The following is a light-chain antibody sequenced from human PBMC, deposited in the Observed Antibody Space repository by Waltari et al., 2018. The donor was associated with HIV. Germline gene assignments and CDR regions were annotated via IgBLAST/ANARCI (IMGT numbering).Light chain of an antibody. CDR2: DVN. J-gene: IGLJ3*02. Sequence: QSALTQPRSVSGSPGQSVTISCTGTSSDVGGYNYVSWYQQHPGKAPKIMIYDVNKRPSWVPDRFSGSNSVHTASLTISGLQAEDEAEYFCCSYAGGYTLVFGGGTKLTVL. CDR3: CSYAGGYTLV. V-gene: IGLV2-11*01. CDR1: SSDVGGYNY.